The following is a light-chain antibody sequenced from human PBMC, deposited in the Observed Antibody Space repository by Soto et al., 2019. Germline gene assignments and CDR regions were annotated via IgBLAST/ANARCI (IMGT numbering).Light chain of an antibody. V-gene: IGLV2-14*01. Sequence: QSVLTQPASVSGSPGQSITISCTGTSSDVGGYDYVSWYQLHPGKAPNLMVFEVSNRPSGVSHRFSGSKSGNTASLTISGLQAEDEADYFCSSYSISTAYLFGTGTKVTVL. J-gene: IGLJ1*01. CDR2: EVS. CDR3: SSYSISTAYL. CDR1: SSDVGGYDY.